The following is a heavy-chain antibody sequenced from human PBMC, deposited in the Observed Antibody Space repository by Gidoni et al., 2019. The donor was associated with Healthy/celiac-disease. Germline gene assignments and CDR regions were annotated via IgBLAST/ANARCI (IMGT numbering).Heavy chain of an antibody. CDR3: AREGGDSSGYYYYGMDV. J-gene: IGHJ6*02. Sequence: QVQLVESGGGVVQPGRSLRLSCAASGFTFSSYGMHWVRQAPGKGLEWVAVIWYDGSNKYYADSVKGRFTISRDNSKNTLYLQMNSLRAEDTAVYYCAREGGDSSGYYYYGMDVWGQGTTVTVSS. CDR1: GFTFSSYG. V-gene: IGHV3-33*01. D-gene: IGHD3-22*01. CDR2: IWYDGSNK.